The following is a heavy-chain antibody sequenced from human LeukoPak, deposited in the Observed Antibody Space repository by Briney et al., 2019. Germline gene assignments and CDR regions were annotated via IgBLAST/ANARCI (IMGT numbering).Heavy chain of an antibody. Sequence: ASVKVSCKASGYTFTSYDISWVRQAPGQGLEWMGRIIPILGIANYAQKFQGRVTITADKSTSTAYMELSSLRSEDTAVYYCARSQDSSSWYHQPSGSGYAFDIWGQGTMVTVSS. CDR1: GYTFTSYD. CDR2: IIPILGIA. D-gene: IGHD6-13*01. V-gene: IGHV1-69*04. CDR3: ARSQDSSSWYHQPSGSGYAFDI. J-gene: IGHJ3*02.